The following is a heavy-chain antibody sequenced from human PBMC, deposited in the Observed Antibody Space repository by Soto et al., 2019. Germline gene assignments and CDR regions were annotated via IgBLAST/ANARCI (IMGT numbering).Heavy chain of an antibody. CDR2: IHPNSGDT. D-gene: IGHD1-1*01. CDR1: GYTFTDHY. V-gene: IGHV1-2*02. Sequence: QVQLVQSGAEVKEPGASVKVSCRTSGYTFTDHYINWVRQAPGQGPEYMGWIHPNSGDTKYTQRFQGRVTMARDTSISTAYMELRRLTSDDTDVYYCARDLSRQSWKWFEPWGQGTLVTVSS. J-gene: IGHJ5*02. CDR3: ARDLSRQSWKWFEP.